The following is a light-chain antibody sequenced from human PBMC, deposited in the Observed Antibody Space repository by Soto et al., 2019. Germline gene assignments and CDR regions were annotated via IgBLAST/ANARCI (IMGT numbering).Light chain of an antibody. CDR3: LLYYGGAHLV. CDR2: TTN. Sequence: QAVVTQEPSLTVSPGGTVTLTCASNTGAVTSGNYPSWFQQKPGQPPRTLIYTTNSRHSWTPARFSGSLLGGKATLTLSGVQPEDEADYYCLLYYGGAHLVFGGGTKLTVL. J-gene: IGLJ2*01. CDR1: TGAVTSGNY. V-gene: IGLV7-43*01.